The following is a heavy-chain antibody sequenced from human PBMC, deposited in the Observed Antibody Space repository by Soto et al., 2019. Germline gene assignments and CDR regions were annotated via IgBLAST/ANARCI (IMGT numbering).Heavy chain of an antibody. J-gene: IGHJ4*02. D-gene: IGHD3-22*01. CDR2: TYYRSKWHN. V-gene: IGHV6-1*01. CDR1: GDSVSSNSAA. Sequence: SQTLSLTCAISGDSVSSNSAAWNWIRQSPSRGLEWLGRTYYRSKWHNEYALSVKSRITINPDTSKNQFSLQLNSVTPEDTAVYYCATILAYYDSSGYYPFDYWGQGTLVTVSS. CDR3: ATILAYYDSSGYYPFDY.